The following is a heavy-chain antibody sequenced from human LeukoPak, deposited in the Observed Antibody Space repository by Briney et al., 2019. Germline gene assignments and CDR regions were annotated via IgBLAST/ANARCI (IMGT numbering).Heavy chain of an antibody. D-gene: IGHD3-10*01. J-gene: IGHJ4*02. Sequence: PGRSLRLSCAASGFSFSSYAMHWVRQAPGKGLEWVAVISYDGSNKYYADSVKGRFTISRDNSKNTLYLQMNSLRAEDTAVYYCASGDVQFDYWGQGTLVTVSS. CDR3: ASGDVQFDY. CDR2: ISYDGSNK. V-gene: IGHV3-30*04. CDR1: GFSFSSYA.